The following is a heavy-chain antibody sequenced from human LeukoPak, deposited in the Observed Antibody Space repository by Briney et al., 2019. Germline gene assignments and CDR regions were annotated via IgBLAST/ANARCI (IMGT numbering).Heavy chain of an antibody. CDR3: ARETNYFDY. CDR2: IKQDGSQK. V-gene: IGHV3-7*01. CDR1: GFTFSSYG. Sequence: PGRSLRLSCAASGFTFSSYGMHWVRQAPGKGLEWVAIIKQDGSQKYYVDSVKGRFTISRDNGKNTLYLQMNSLRAEDTAVYYCARETNYFDYWGQGTLVTVSS. J-gene: IGHJ4*02.